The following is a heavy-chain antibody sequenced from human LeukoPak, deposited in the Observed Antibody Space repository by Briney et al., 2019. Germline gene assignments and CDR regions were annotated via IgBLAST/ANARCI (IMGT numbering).Heavy chain of an antibody. CDR3: ARGSFEYSSSSVDY. Sequence: PGRSLRLSCAASGFTFSSYAMHWVRQAPGKGLEWVAVISYDGSNKYYADSVKGRFTISRDNSMNTLYLQMNSLRAEDTAVYYCARGSFEYSSSSVDYWGQGTLVTVSS. CDR2: ISYDGSNK. V-gene: IGHV3-30-3*01. D-gene: IGHD6-6*01. CDR1: GFTFSSYA. J-gene: IGHJ4*02.